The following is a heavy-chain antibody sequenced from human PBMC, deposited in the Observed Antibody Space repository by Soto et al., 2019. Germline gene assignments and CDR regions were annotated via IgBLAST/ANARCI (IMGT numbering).Heavy chain of an antibody. V-gene: IGHV4-31*04. J-gene: IGHJ3*01. D-gene: IGHD3-10*01. Sequence: QVRLQESGPGLVKPSQTLSLTCTVSGASLSNDDYYWSWIRQYPGGGLEWIAYIFSSGNTYYSPPRKSRVTTSVDKSKNQFSLNVTSVTVADTAVYYCAGDRRGAFGFDVWGQGTMVTVSS. CDR2: IFSSGNT. CDR1: GASLSNDDYY. CDR3: AGDRRGAFGFDV.